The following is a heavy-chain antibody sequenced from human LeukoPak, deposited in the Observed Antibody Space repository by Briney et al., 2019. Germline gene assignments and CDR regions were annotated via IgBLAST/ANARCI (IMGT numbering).Heavy chain of an antibody. J-gene: IGHJ5*02. D-gene: IGHD3-10*01. Sequence: GGSLRLSCPPSVFTLISYGMTGSRRPPGRGREGVPSIGGSSSYIYYADSVKGRFTISRNNAKNSLYLQMNSLRAEDTAVYYCARDFRPMVRGDTDYNWFDPWGQGTLVTVSS. V-gene: IGHV3-21*01. CDR2: IGGSSSYI. CDR1: VFTLISYG. CDR3: ARDFRPMVRGDTDYNWFDP.